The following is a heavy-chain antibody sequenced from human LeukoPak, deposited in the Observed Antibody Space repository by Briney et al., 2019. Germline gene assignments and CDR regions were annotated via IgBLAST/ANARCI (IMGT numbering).Heavy chain of an antibody. CDR3: ARSGIHIVGATRSMSY. D-gene: IGHD1-26*01. V-gene: IGHV6-1*01. CDR2: TYYRSKWYN. CDR1: GDSVSSNSAA. Sequence: SQTLSLTCAISGDSVSSNSAAWNWIRQSPSRGLEWLVRTYYRSKWYNDYAVSVKSRITINPDTSKNQFSLQLNSVTPEDTAVYYCARSGIHIVGATRSMSYWGQGTLVTVSS. J-gene: IGHJ4*02.